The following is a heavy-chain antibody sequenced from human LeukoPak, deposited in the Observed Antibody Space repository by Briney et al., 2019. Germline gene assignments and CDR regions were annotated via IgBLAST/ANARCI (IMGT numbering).Heavy chain of an antibody. CDR2: ISGSGDST. J-gene: IGHJ4*02. CDR3: TKWSGFGDD. V-gene: IGHV3-23*01. Sequence: HPGGSLRLSCAASGFTFSSNSMTWVRQTPGKGLEWVSGISGSGDSTFYADSVKGRFTISRDNSRNTLYLQMSSLGPEDTAVYYCTKWSGFGDDWGQGTLVTVSS. D-gene: IGHD3-10*01. CDR1: GFTFSSNS.